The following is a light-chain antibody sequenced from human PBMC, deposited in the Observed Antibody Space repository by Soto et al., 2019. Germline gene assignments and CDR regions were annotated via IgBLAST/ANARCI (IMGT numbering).Light chain of an antibody. CDR2: DVS. CDR1: SSDVGGYDY. J-gene: IGLJ2*01. CDR3: SSYTSSNTGV. V-gene: IGLV2-14*03. Sequence: QSALTQPASVSGSPGQSITISCTGTSSDVGGYDYVSWYQHHPGKAPKPMIYDVSNRPSGVSNRFSGSKSGNTASLTISGLQAEDEADYYCSSYTSSNTGVFGGGTKLTVL.